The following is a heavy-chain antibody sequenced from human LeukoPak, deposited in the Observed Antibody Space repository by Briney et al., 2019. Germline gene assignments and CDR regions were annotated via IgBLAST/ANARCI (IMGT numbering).Heavy chain of an antibody. CDR1: GFTFSSYA. D-gene: IGHD1-26*01. J-gene: IGHJ4*02. CDR2: ISGSGGTT. V-gene: IGHV3-23*01. CDR3: AKGPLGTHDY. Sequence: GGSLRLSCAASGFTFSSYAMSWVRQAPGKGLEWVSGISGSGGTTYYADPVKGRFTISRDNSKNTLYLQMNSLRADDTAVYYCAKGPLGTHDYWGQGTLVTVSS.